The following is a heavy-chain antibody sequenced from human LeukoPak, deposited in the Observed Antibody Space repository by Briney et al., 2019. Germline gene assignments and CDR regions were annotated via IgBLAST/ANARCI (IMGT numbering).Heavy chain of an antibody. CDR3: ARDIEAGPIDY. CDR1: GGSFSGYY. V-gene: IGHV4-34*01. CDR2: INHSGST. J-gene: IGHJ4*02. D-gene: IGHD2-15*01. Sequence: SETLSLTCAVYGGSFSGYYWSWIRQPPGKGLEWIGEINHSGSTNYNPSLKSRVTISVDTSKNQFSLKLSSVTAADTAVYYCARDIEAGPIDYWGQGTLVTVSS.